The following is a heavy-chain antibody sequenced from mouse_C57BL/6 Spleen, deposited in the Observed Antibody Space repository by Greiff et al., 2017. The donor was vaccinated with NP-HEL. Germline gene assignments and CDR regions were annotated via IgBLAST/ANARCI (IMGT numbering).Heavy chain of an antibody. J-gene: IGHJ1*03. CDR3: ARHEVRWYFDV. V-gene: IGHV5-6*01. Sequence: EVMLVESGGDLVKPGGSLKLSCAASGFTFSSYGMSWVRQTPDKRLEWVATISSGGSYTYYPDSVKGRFTISRDNAKNTLYLQMSSLKSEDTAMYYCARHEVRWYFDVWGTGTTVTVSS. CDR1: GFTFSSYG. CDR2: ISSGGSYT.